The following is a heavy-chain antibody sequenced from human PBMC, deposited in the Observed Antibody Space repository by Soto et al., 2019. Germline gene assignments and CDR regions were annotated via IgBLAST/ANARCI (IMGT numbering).Heavy chain of an antibody. D-gene: IGHD6-19*01. CDR2: IYYSGST. V-gene: IGHV4-39*01. Sequence: PSETLSLTCTVSGGSISTINYYWGWIRQPPGKGLEWIGSIYYSGSTYYNPSLKSRVTISVDRSKNQFSLKLSSVTAADTAVYYCARHEGGSGSNFDYWGQGTLVTVSS. CDR3: ARHEGGSGSNFDY. J-gene: IGHJ4*02. CDR1: GGSISTINYY.